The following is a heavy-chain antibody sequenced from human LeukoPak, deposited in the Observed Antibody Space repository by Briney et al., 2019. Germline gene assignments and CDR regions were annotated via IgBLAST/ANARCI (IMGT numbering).Heavy chain of an antibody. CDR2: IWYDGSNK. Sequence: GGSLRLSCAASGFTFSSYSMHWVRQAPGKGLEWVAVIWYDGSNKYYADSVKGRFTISRDNSKNTLYLQMNSLRAEDTAVYYCARGRGYCSSTSCQELDYWGQGTLVTVSS. CDR1: GFTFSSYS. J-gene: IGHJ4*02. V-gene: IGHV3-33*01. D-gene: IGHD2-2*01. CDR3: ARGRGYCSSTSCQELDY.